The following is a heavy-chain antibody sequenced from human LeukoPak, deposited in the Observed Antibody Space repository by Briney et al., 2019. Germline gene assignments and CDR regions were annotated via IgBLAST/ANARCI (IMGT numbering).Heavy chain of an antibody. J-gene: IGHJ4*02. CDR3: ARVGIDVDTATHYFDY. D-gene: IGHD5-18*01. CDR1: GYTFTSYY. Sequence: ASVKVSCKASGYTFTSYYMHWVRQAPGQGLEWMGIINPSGGSTSYAQKFQGRVTMTRDTSTSTVYMELSGLRSEDTAVYYCARVGIDVDTATHYFDYWGQGTLVTVSS. V-gene: IGHV1-46*01. CDR2: INPSGGST.